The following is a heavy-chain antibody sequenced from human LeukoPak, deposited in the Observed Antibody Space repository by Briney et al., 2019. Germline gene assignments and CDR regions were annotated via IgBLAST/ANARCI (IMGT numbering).Heavy chain of an antibody. CDR1: GGSIRSGGDY. J-gene: IGHJ4*02. Sequence: PSETLSLTCTVSGGSIRSGGDYWNWIRQHPGKGLEWIGYISNSGSTYYNPSPKSRITISVDTSKTQFSLNLNSVTAADTAVYYCATVIYDVLTGYYLQWGQEPWSPPPQ. D-gene: IGHD3-9*01. CDR3: ATVIYDVLTGYYLQ. CDR2: ISNSGST. V-gene: IGHV4-31*03.